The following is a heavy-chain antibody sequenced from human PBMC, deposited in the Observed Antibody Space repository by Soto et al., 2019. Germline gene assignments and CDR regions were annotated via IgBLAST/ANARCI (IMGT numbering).Heavy chain of an antibody. CDR1: GYSFTSYW. CDR2: IYPGDSDT. J-gene: IGHJ3*02. V-gene: IGHV5-51*01. CDR3: ARRDIVVVPAATGDAFDI. Sequence: GESLKISCKGSGYSFTSYWIGWVRQMPGKGLEWMGIIYPGDSDTRYSPSFQGQVTISADKSISTAYLQWSSLKASDTAMYYCARRDIVVVPAATGDAFDIWGQGTMVT. D-gene: IGHD2-2*01.